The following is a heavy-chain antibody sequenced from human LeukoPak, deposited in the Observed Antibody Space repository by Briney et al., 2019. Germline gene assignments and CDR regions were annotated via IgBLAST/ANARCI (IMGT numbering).Heavy chain of an antibody. Sequence: GRSLRLSCAASGFTFSDYALIWVRQAPGKRLEWISAIRGTGGTTYYADSVKGRCTISRDNSRNTVYLQMNSLRAEDTALYFCGKDPNGDYVGAFDFWGPGTMVTVSS. CDR1: GFTFSDYA. V-gene: IGHV3-23*01. CDR3: GKDPNGDYVGAFDF. D-gene: IGHD4-17*01. CDR2: IRGTGGTT. J-gene: IGHJ3*01.